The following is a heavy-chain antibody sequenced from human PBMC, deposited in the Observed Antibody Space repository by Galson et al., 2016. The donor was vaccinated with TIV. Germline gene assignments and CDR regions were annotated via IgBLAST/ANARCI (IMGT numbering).Heavy chain of an antibody. CDR1: GFTFSDYS. CDR3: ARSLYNNYGYFDT. J-gene: IGHJ5*02. V-gene: IGHV3-21*01. Sequence: SLRLSCAASGFTFSDYSMNWVRQAPGKGPEWVSVISRSSSYRYYTNSVKGRFTISRDNAKNSLYLQMSSLRVEDTAVYYCARSLYNNYGYFDTWGQGILVTVSS. D-gene: IGHD4-11*01. CDR2: ISRSSSYR.